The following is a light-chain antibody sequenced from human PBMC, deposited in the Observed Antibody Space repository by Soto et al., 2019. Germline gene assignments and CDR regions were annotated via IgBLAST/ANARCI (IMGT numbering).Light chain of an antibody. J-gene: IGKJ1*01. CDR3: QQYGSSLRG. V-gene: IGKV3-20*01. Sequence: EIVLTQSPGTLSLSPGEKATLSCRASQSVTSSFLAWYQQIPGQAPRLLIHGASSRATDIPDRFSGSGSGTDFTPNISRLEPEDVAGYYCQQYGSSLRGVGRGTKEE. CDR2: GAS. CDR1: QSVTSSF.